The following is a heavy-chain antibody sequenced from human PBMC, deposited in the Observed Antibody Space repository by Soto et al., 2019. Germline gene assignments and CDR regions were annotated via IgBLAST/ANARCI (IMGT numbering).Heavy chain of an antibody. CDR1: GFTFSSYA. CDR3: AKGGWELLPYYFDY. J-gene: IGHJ4*02. CDR2: ISGGGESI. D-gene: IGHD1-26*01. V-gene: IGHV3-23*01. Sequence: EVQLLESGGGLVQPGGSLRLSCTASGFTFSSYAMSWVRQAPGKGLEWVSGISGGGESIYYVDSVKGRFTISRDNSMNTLYLQMNSLRAEDTAVYYCAKGGWELLPYYFDYWGQGTLVTVSS.